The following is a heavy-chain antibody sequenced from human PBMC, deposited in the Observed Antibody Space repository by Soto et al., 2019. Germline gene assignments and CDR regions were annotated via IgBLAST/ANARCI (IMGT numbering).Heavy chain of an antibody. CDR1: GGSISSGGYY. V-gene: IGHV4-31*03. CDR3: SCLIVATKGRGAFDI. Sequence: QVQLQESGPGLVKPSQTLSLTCTVSGGSISSGGYYWSWIRQHPGKGLEWIGYIYYSGSTYYNPSLMSRVTISVDTSNNQFSLKLSSVTAADTAVYYCSCLIVATKGRGAFDIWGQGTMGTVSS. D-gene: IGHD5-12*01. CDR2: IYYSGST. J-gene: IGHJ3*02.